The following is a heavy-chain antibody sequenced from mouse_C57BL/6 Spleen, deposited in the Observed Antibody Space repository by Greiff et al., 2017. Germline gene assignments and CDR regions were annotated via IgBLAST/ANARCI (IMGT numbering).Heavy chain of an antibody. J-gene: IGHJ1*03. V-gene: IGHV5-15*01. CDR2: ISNLAYSI. Sequence: EVQRVESGGGLVQPGGSLKLSCAASGFTFSDYGMAWVRQAPRKGPEWVAFISNLAYSIYYADTVTGRFTISRENAKNTLYLEMSSLRSEDTAMYYCARSPTGTYFDVWGTGTTVTVSS. CDR1: GFTFSDYG. CDR3: ARSPTGTYFDV. D-gene: IGHD4-1*02.